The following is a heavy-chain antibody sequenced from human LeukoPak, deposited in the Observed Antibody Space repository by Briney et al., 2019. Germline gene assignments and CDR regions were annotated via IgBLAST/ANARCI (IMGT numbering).Heavy chain of an antibody. CDR3: ARGGSRIITSSVLDY. V-gene: IGHV3-7*01. Sequence: QPGGSLRLSCAASGFTFSSYAMSWVRQAPGKGLEWVANIKQDGSEKYYVDSVKGRFTISRDNAKKSLYLQMNSLRAEDTAVYYCARGGSRIITSSVLDYWGQGILVTVSS. CDR1: GFTFSSYA. D-gene: IGHD3-22*01. J-gene: IGHJ4*02. CDR2: IKQDGSEK.